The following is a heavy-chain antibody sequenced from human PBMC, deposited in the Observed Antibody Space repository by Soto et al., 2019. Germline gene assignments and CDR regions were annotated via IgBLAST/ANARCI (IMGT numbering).Heavy chain of an antibody. CDR3: ARQNRRSGYDPYGMDV. D-gene: IGHD5-12*01. Sequence: GESLKISCKGSGYSFTSYWISWVRQMPGKGLERMGRIDHSDSYTNYSPSFQGHVTISADKSISTAYLQWSSLKASDTAMYYCARQNRRSGYDPYGMDVWGQGTTVTVSS. J-gene: IGHJ6*02. V-gene: IGHV5-10-1*01. CDR2: IDHSDSYT. CDR1: GYSFTSYW.